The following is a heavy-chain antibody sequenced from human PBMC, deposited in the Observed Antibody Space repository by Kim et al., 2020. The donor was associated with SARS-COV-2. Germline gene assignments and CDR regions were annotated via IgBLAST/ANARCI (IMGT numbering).Heavy chain of an antibody. Sequence: GGSLRLSCAASGFTFSRYAMSWASQAPGKGLEGVSTISDSGVRTHYADSVKGRFTISRDNSKSTLFLQMNSLRAEDTAVYYCEASDYWGQGSLVTVSS. CDR2: ISDSGVRT. J-gene: IGHJ4*02. V-gene: IGHV3-23*01. CDR3: EASDY. CDR1: GFTFSRYA.